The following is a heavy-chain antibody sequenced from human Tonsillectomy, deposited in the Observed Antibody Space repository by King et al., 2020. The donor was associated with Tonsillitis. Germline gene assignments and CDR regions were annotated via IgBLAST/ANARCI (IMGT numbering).Heavy chain of an antibody. D-gene: IGHD6-19*01. Sequence: QLQESGPGLVKPSETLSLTCTVSGGSISSYYWSWIRQPPGKGLEWIGYIYYSGSTNYNPSLKSRVTISVDTSKKQFSLKLRSVTAAGPAVYYCARDIGSSGWFPRYYYGMDVWGQGTTVTVSS. CDR2: IYYSGST. V-gene: IGHV4-59*01. CDR1: GGSISSYY. CDR3: ARDIGSSGWFPRYYYGMDV. J-gene: IGHJ6*02.